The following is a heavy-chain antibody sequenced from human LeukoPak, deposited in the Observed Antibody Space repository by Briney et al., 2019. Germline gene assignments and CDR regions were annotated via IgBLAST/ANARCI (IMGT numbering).Heavy chain of an antibody. D-gene: IGHD3-16*01. CDR2: ISGSGGST. Sequence: GGSLRLSCAASGFTFSSYAMSWVRQAPGKGLEWVSAISGSGGSTYYADSVKGRFTISRDNAKNSLYLQMNSLRAEDTALYHCASTVMTTQPRVPRRGYYYYMDVWGKGTTVTVSS. CDR3: ASTVMTTQPRVPRRGYYYYMDV. CDR1: GFTFSSYA. J-gene: IGHJ6*03. V-gene: IGHV3-23*01.